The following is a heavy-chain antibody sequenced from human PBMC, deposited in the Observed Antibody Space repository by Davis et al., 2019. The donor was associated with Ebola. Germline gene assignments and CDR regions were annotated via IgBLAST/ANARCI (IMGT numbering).Heavy chain of an antibody. CDR2: INPKSGAT. V-gene: IGHV1-2*02. CDR3: ARGPAANAPLDY. CDR1: GYTFIYYY. D-gene: IGHD2-2*01. J-gene: IGHJ4*02. Sequence: ASVKVSCKAFGYTFIYYYINWVRQTPGQGLEWMGRINPKSGATTYAQRFQGRVTMTRDTSGGTAYMDLGSLKSDDTAVYYCARGPAANAPLDYWGQGTLVTVSS.